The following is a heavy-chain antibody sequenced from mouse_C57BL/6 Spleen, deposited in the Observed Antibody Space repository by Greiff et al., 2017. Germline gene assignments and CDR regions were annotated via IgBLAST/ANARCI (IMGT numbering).Heavy chain of an antibody. CDR2: FYPGSGSI. J-gene: IGHJ2*01. CDR3: ARHGIYYGYDRGYFDY. V-gene: IGHV1-62-2*01. CDR1: GYTFTEYT. D-gene: IGHD2-2*01. Sequence: QVQLQQSGAELVKPGASVKLSCKASGYTFTEYTIHWVKQRSGQGLEWIGWFYPGSGSIKHNEKFKDKATLTADKSSSTVYMELSRLTSEDSAVYFCARHGIYYGYDRGYFDYWGQGTTLTVSS.